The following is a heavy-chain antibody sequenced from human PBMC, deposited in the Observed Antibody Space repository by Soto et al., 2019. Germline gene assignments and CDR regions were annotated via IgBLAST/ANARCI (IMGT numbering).Heavy chain of an antibody. J-gene: IGHJ3*02. CDR1: GGSISSSSYY. CDR2: IYYSGST. V-gene: IGHV4-39*01. CDR3: ARSPLGTDAFDI. D-gene: IGHD1-1*01. Sequence: QLQLQESGPGLVKPSETLSLTCTVSGGSISSSSYYWGWIRQPPGKGLEWIGRIYYSGSTYYNPSLKSRVTLSVDTSKNQFSLKLSSVTAADTAVYYCARSPLGTDAFDIWGQGTMVTVSS.